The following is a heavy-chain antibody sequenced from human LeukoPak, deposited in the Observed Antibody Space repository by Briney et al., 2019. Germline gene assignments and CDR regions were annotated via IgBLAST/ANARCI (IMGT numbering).Heavy chain of an antibody. V-gene: IGHV3-33*01. CDR1: GFTFSSYG. CDR2: IWYDGSNK. J-gene: IGHJ3*02. D-gene: IGHD2-21*02. Sequence: GGSLRLSCAAPGFTFSSYGMHRVRRAPGKGLEWVAVIWYDGSNKYYADSVKGRFTISRVNSKSTLYLQMNSMRAEDTAVYYCARDQVDVWSLAYCGGDCYPDAFDIWGQGTMVTVSS. CDR3: ARDQVDVWSLAYCGGDCYPDAFDI.